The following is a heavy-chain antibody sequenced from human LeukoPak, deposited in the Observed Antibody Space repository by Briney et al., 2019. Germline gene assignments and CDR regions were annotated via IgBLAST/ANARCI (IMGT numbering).Heavy chain of an antibody. V-gene: IGHV1-46*01. Sequence: ASVKVSCKASGYTFTSYGISWVRQAPGQGLEWMGIINPSGGSTSYAQKFQGRVTMTRDMSTSTVYMELSSLRSEDTAVYYCARDHRGFSFDYWGQGTLVTVSS. CDR2: INPSGGST. CDR1: GYTFTSYG. CDR3: ARDHRGFSFDY. J-gene: IGHJ4*02.